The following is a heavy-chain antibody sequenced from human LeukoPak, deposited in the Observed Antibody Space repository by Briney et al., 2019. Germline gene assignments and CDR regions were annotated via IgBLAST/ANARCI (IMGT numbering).Heavy chain of an antibody. V-gene: IGHV1-18*01. CDR3: ARRARITIFGGTGEYWFDP. CDR2: ISAYNGNT. D-gene: IGHD3-3*01. Sequence: ASVKVSCKASGYTFTSYGISWVRQAPGQGLEWMGWISAYNGNTNYAQKLQGRVTMTTDTSTSTAYMELRSLRSEDTAVYYCARRARITIFGGTGEYWFDPWGQGTLVTVSS. CDR1: GYTFTSYG. J-gene: IGHJ5*02.